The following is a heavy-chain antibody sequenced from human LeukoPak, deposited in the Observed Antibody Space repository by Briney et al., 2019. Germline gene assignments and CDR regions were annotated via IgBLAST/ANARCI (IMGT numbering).Heavy chain of an antibody. V-gene: IGHV3-23*01. CDR2: ISGSGGST. CDR3: AELGITMIGGV. Sequence: GGSLRLSCAASGFTFSSYGMTWVRQAPGKGLEWVSGISGSGGSTYYADSVKGRFTISRDNAKNSLYLQMNSLRAEDTAVYYCAELGITMIGGVWGKGTTVTISS. CDR1: GFTFSSYG. D-gene: IGHD3-10*02. J-gene: IGHJ6*04.